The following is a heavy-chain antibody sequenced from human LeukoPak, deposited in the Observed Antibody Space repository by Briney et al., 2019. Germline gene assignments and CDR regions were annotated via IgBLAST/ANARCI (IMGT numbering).Heavy chain of an antibody. CDR2: ISHDGAST. V-gene: IGHV3-23*01. CDR1: GYTFYDYA. D-gene: IGHD3-16*01. Sequence: PGGSLRLSCAASGYTFYDYAVTWVRQAPGKGLEWVSSISHDGASTHYADSVKGWFTISRDNSKNTVFLQMDSLRAEDTAVYFCAKYGSGQLWLLGWYFDFRGRGTLVSVSS. J-gene: IGHJ2*01. CDR3: AKYGSGQLWLLGWYFDF.